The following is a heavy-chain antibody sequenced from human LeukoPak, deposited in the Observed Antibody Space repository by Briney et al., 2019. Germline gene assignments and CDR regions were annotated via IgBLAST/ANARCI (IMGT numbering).Heavy chain of an antibody. J-gene: IGHJ4*02. CDR3: ARGGSTVTEKRYDY. V-gene: IGHV4-39*01. CDR1: GGSISSNTYY. CDR2: IYYSGST. D-gene: IGHD4-17*01. Sequence: PSETLSLTCTVSGGSISSNTYYWGWIRQPPGKGLEWIGSIYYSGSTYYNPSLKSRVTISVDTSKNQFSLKLSSVTAADTAVYYCARGGSTVTEKRYDYWGQGTLVTVSS.